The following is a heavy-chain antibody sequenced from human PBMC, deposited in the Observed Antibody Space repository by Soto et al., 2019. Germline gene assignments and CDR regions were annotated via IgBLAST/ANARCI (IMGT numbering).Heavy chain of an antibody. Sequence: EVQMFESGGGLAQPGGSLRLSCAASGFICSSYDMSWVRQAPGKGLEWVSTILVDGRTFYVDSVKGRFTISRDSSKNTVYLQMNSLTAGDTALHYCAKATATGGGAFDICGQGTMVTVSS. D-gene: IGHD2-8*02. CDR1: GFICSSYD. V-gene: IGHV3-23*01. CDR3: AKATATGGGAFDI. J-gene: IGHJ3*02. CDR2: ILVDGRT.